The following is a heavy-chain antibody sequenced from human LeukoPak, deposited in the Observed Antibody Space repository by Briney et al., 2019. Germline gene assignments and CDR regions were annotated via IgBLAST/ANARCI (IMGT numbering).Heavy chain of an antibody. J-gene: IGHJ4*02. CDR3: ASGPSSTSWYYFDY. V-gene: IGHV1-69*04. D-gene: IGHD2-2*01. Sequence: ASVKVSCKASGGTFSSYAISWVRQAPGQGLEWMGRIIPILGIANYAQKFQGRVTITADKSTSTAYMELSSLRSEDTAVYYCASGPSSTSWYYFDYWGQGTLVTVSS. CDR2: IIPILGIA. CDR1: GGTFSSYA.